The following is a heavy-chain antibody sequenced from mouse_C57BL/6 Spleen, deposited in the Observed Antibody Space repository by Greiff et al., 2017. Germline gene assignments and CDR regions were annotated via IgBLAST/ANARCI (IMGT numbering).Heavy chain of an antibody. D-gene: IGHD1-1*01. CDR3: TKGDYGSSYENFDV. CDR1: GYTFTDYE. V-gene: IGHV1-15*01. Sequence: VQLQQSGAELVRPGASVTLSCKASGYTFTDYEMHWVKQTPVHGLEWIGAIDPETGGTAYNQKFKGKAILTADKSSSTAYMELRSLTSEDSAVYYCTKGDYGSSYENFDVWGTGTTVTVSS. CDR2: IDPETGGT. J-gene: IGHJ1*03.